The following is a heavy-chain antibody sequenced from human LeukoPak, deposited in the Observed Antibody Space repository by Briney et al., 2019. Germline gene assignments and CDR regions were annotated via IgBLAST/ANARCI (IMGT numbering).Heavy chain of an antibody. CDR3: ARYNNDHFDY. CDR1: GFTFGGYG. Sequence: GGSLRLSCAGSGFTFGGYGMHWFCQTPGKGLEWVAVIAYDGSRAFYADSVKGRFTISRDNSKNTMSVQMDDLRAEDTAVYYCARYNNDHFDYWGQGTLVTVSS. V-gene: IGHV3-33*01. CDR2: IAYDGSRA. J-gene: IGHJ4*02. D-gene: IGHD1-14*01.